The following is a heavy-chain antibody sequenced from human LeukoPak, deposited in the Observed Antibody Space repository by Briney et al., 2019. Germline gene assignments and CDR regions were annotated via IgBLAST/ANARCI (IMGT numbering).Heavy chain of an antibody. J-gene: IGHJ5*02. CDR3: ARDWGDFWTTPLSWFDP. Sequence: ASVKVSCKASGYNFKNYGITWLRQAPGQGLEWMGWISANNGNTKYAQKFQGRVTMTTDTSTSTAYMELRSLTSDDTAIYYCARDWGDFWTTPLSWFDPWGQGTLVSVSS. V-gene: IGHV1-18*01. CDR1: GYNFKNYG. CDR2: ISANNGNT. D-gene: IGHD3-3*01.